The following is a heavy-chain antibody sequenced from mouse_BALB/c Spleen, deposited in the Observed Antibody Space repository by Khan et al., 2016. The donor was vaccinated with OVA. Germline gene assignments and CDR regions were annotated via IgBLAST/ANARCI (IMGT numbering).Heavy chain of an antibody. CDR1: GFTFSDYY. CDR2: ISDGGSYT. CDR3: ARRFYDGPVAY. Sequence: EVELVESGGGLVKPGGSLKLSCAASGFTFSDYYMYWVRQTPEKRLEWVATISDGGSYTYYPDSVKGRFTISRDDVKNNLYLQMSSLKSEDTAMYYCARRFYDGPVAYWGEGTLVTVFA. J-gene: IGHJ3*01. V-gene: IGHV5-4*02. D-gene: IGHD2-3*01.